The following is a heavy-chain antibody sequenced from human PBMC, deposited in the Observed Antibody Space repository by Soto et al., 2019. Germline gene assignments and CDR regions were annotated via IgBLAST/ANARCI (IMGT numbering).Heavy chain of an antibody. CDR1: GYMFTGYY. Sequence: ASVKVSGKASGYMFTGYYIHWVRQAPGQGLEWMGWINPKSGGTKYAEKFQGRVSMTGDTSITTAYLELSSLTSDDTAVYYCATDRVAFDMWVQGTKVTVSS. V-gene: IGHV1-2*02. J-gene: IGHJ3*02. D-gene: IGHD3-22*01. CDR3: ATDRVAFDM. CDR2: INPKSGGT.